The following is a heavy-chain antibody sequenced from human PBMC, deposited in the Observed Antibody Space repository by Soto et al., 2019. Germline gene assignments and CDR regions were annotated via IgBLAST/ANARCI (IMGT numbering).Heavy chain of an antibody. CDR2: ISSSGGGP. CDR1: GFRFSNFA. CDR3: AKWTYLDY. Sequence: GSLRLSCAASGFRFSNFAMTWVRQVPGKGLEWVSTISSSGGGPFYADSVKGRFTISRDNSKSIVYLQMDSLRPEDTALYYCAKWTYLDYWGQG. J-gene: IGHJ4*02. V-gene: IGHV3-23*01.